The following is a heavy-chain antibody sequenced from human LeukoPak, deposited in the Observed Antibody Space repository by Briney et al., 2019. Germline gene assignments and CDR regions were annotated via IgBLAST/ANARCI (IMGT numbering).Heavy chain of an antibody. CDR3: ARRRRSGWSPFDS. D-gene: IGHD6-19*01. V-gene: IGHV4-39*01. Sequence: PSETLSLTCTVSGDSVSSSYYFWGWIRQPPGKGLEWIGEVHHSGSTYHNPSLKSRVTISVDTSKNRVSLKLTSVTAADTAVYYCARRRRSGWSPFDSWGQATLVTVSP. J-gene: IGHJ4*02. CDR2: VHHSGST. CDR1: GDSVSSSYYF.